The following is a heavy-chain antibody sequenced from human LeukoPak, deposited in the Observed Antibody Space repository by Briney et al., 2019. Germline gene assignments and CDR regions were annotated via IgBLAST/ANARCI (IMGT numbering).Heavy chain of an antibody. J-gene: IGHJ4*02. D-gene: IGHD6-13*01. CDR1: GFTFSNAW. Sequence: PGGSLRLSCAASGFTFSNAWMSWVRQAPGKRLEWVGRIKSKTDGGTPDYAAPVKGRFTISRDDSKNTLYLQMNSLKTEDTAVYYCTGVSRSSWYDYWGQGTLVTVSS. CDR3: TGVSRSSWYDY. CDR2: IKSKTDGGTP. V-gene: IGHV3-15*01.